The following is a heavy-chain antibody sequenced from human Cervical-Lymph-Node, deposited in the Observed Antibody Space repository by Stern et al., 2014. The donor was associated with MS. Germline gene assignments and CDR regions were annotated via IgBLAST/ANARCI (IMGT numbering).Heavy chain of an antibody. Sequence: EMQLVESGPEVKRPGESLKISCQASGYTFTSYWIGWVRQMPGKGLEWIAIIFPGGSDIRYSPSFQGRVTISADKSSSTASLQWNNLKASDPAIYYCARQRYFDYWGQGTLVTVSS. CDR2: IFPGGSDI. CDR3: ARQRYFDY. V-gene: IGHV5-51*01. J-gene: IGHJ4*02. CDR1: GYTFTSYW.